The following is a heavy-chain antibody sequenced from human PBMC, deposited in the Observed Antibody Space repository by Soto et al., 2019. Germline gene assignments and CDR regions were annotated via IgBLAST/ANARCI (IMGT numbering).Heavy chain of an antibody. CDR3: ARGTRVGSGRKGGMDV. CDR2: INHSGST. D-gene: IGHD3-10*01. J-gene: IGHJ6*02. Sequence: QVQLQQWGAGLLKPSETLSLTCAVYGGSFSGYYWSWIRQPPGKGLEWIGEINHSGSTNYNPSLTSRVTRSXXTXKXXFSLKLSSVNAADTAVYYCARGTRVGSGRKGGMDVWGQGTTVTVSS. V-gene: IGHV4-34*01. CDR1: GGSFSGYY.